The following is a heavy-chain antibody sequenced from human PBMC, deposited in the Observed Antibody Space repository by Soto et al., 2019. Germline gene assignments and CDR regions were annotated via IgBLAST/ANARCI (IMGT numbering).Heavy chain of an antibody. CDR3: AAPDFGDYWDFDL. D-gene: IGHD4-17*01. Sequence: QMQLVQSGPEVKKPGTSVKVSCKASGFTFSSSIVQWVRQARGQRLEWIGWIVVGSGHTNYEQKFQERVTITRDMSTSTAYIELSSLRSGDTAVFYCAAPDFGDYWDFDLWGRGTLVTVSS. V-gene: IGHV1-58*01. CDR2: IVVGSGHT. J-gene: IGHJ2*01. CDR1: GFTFSSSI.